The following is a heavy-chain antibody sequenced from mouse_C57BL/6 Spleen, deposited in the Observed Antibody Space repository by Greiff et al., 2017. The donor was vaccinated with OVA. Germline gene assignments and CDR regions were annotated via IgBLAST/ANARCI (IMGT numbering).Heavy chain of an antibody. J-gene: IGHJ4*01. CDR1: GYTFTSYW. Sequence: VQLQQSGAELVRPGSSVKLSCKASGYTFTSYWMHWVKQRPIQGLEWIGNIDPSDSETHYNQKFKDKATLTVDKSSSTAYMQLSSLTSEDSAVYYCARREKTGTGAMDYWGQGTSVTVSS. D-gene: IGHD4-1*01. CDR2: IDPSDSET. V-gene: IGHV1-52*01. CDR3: ARREKTGTGAMDY.